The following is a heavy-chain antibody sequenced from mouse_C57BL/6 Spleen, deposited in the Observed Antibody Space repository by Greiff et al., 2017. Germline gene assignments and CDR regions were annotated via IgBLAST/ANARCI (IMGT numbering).Heavy chain of an antibody. Sequence: DVMLVESGGGLVKPGGSLKLSCAASGFTFSSYAMSWVRQTPEKRLEWVATISDGGSYTYYPDNVKGRFTISRDNAKNNLYLQMSHLKSEDTAMYYCAREGTGSYYFDYWGQGTTLTVSS. CDR3: AREGTGSYYFDY. D-gene: IGHD4-1*01. CDR2: ISDGGSYT. J-gene: IGHJ2*01. CDR1: GFTFSSYA. V-gene: IGHV5-4*01.